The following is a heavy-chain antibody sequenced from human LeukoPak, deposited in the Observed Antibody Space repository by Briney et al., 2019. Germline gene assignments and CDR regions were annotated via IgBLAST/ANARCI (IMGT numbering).Heavy chain of an antibody. D-gene: IGHD4-23*01. V-gene: IGHV4-39*07. Sequence: SETLSLTCTVSGGSISSAGYYWSWIRQPPGKGLEWIGEINHSGSTNYNPSLKSRVTISVDTSKNQFSLKLSSVTAADTAVYYCARDDYGGNSEVPFDYWGQGTLVTVSS. CDR3: ARDDYGGNSEVPFDY. CDR2: INHSGST. J-gene: IGHJ4*02. CDR1: GGSISSAGYY.